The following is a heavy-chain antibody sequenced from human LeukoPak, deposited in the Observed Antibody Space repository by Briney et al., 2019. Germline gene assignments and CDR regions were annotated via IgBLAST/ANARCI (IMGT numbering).Heavy chain of an antibody. J-gene: IGHJ4*02. D-gene: IGHD3-16*01. CDR3: ARDNDSRDPPHFDY. Sequence: ASVKLSCKAFGYTFTGYWMHWVRQAPGQGPEWMGVISPSGGSTIYAQKFKGRVTLTRDMSTSTDYLELSSLRSEDTAVYYCARDNDSRDPPHFDYWGQGTLVTVSS. CDR1: GYTFTGYW. CDR2: ISPSGGST. V-gene: IGHV1-46*01.